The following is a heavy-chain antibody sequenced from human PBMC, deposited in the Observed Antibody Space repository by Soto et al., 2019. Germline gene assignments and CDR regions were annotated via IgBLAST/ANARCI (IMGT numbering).Heavy chain of an antibody. CDR1: GGTFSSYA. CDR3: ARASLRYFDWLSSYYYGMDV. Sequence: QVQLVQSGAEVKKPGSSVKVSCKASGGTFSSYAISWVRQAPGQGLEWMGGIIPIFGTANYAQKFQGRVTSTADESTSTAYMELSSLRSEDTAVYYCARASLRYFDWLSSYYYGMDVWGQGTTVTVSS. D-gene: IGHD3-9*01. CDR2: IIPIFGTA. V-gene: IGHV1-69*12. J-gene: IGHJ6*02.